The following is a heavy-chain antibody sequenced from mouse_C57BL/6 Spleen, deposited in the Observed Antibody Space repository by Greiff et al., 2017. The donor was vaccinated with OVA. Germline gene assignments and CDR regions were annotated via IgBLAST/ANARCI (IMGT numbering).Heavy chain of an antibody. D-gene: IGHD2-13*01. J-gene: IGHJ3*01. CDR2: ISSGGDYI. CDR3: TRDGDYLAWFAY. V-gene: IGHV5-9-1*02. CDR1: GFTFSSYA. Sequence: EVKLVESGEGLVKPGGSLKLSCAASGFTFSSYAMSWVRQTPEQRLEWVAYISSGGDYIYYADTVKGRFTISRDNASNTLYLQMSSLKSEDTAMDYCTRDGDYLAWFAYGGQGTLVTVSA.